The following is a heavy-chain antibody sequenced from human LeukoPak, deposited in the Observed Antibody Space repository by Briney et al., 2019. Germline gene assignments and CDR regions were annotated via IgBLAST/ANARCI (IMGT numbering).Heavy chain of an antibody. V-gene: IGHV3-23*01. CDR1: GFTFSSYF. D-gene: IGHD3-22*01. CDR2: ISGSGTST. Sequence: GGSLRLSCAGSGFTFSSYFMSWVRQAPGKGLEWVSAISGSGTSTYYADSAKGRCTISRDNSKNTLYLEMNSLRAEDTALYYCAKLAYDSSGYPRWGQGTLVTVSS. CDR3: AKLAYDSSGYPR. J-gene: IGHJ4*02.